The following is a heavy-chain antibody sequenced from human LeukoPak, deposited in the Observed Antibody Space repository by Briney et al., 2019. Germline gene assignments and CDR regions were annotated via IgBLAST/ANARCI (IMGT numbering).Heavy chain of an antibody. D-gene: IGHD4-17*01. CDR1: EFIFSSYW. V-gene: IGHV3-7*01. CDR3: ALVTTPFNFDY. Sequence: PGGSLRLSCAASEFIFSSYWMSWVRQAPGKGLEWVANIKQDGSEKYYVDSVKGRFTISRDNAKNSLYLQMNSLRAEDTAVYYCALVTTPFNFDYWGQGTLVTVSS. CDR2: IKQDGSEK. J-gene: IGHJ4*02.